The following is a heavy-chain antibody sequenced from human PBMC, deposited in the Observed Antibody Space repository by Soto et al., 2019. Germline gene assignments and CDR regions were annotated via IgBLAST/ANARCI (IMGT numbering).Heavy chain of an antibody. CDR2: IIPIFGTA. D-gene: IGHD3-22*01. Sequence: SVKVSCKASGGTFSSYAISWVRQAPGQGLEWMGGIIPIFGTANYAQKFQGRVTITADESTSAAYMELSSLRSEDTAVYYCARYDSSGYYWPYYYYGMDVWGPGILVTVSS. J-gene: IGHJ6*02. CDR1: GGTFSSYA. V-gene: IGHV1-69*13. CDR3: ARYDSSGYYWPYYYYGMDV.